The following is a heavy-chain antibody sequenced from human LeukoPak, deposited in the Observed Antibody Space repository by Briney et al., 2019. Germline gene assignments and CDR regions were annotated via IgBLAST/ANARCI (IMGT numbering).Heavy chain of an antibody. D-gene: IGHD6-6*01. Sequence: ASVKVSCKASGGTFSSYAISWVRQAPGQGLEWMGIINPSGGSTSYAQKFQGRVTMTRDTSTSTVYMELSSLRSEDTAVYYCARAEAARSYFDYWGQGTLVTVSS. V-gene: IGHV1-46*01. CDR2: INPSGGST. J-gene: IGHJ4*02. CDR1: GGTFSSYA. CDR3: ARAEAARSYFDY.